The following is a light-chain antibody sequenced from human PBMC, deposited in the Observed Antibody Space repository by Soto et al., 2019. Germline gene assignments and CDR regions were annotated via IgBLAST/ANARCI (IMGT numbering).Light chain of an antibody. J-gene: IGLJ1*01. CDR2: EVS. V-gene: IGLV2-14*01. CDR3: SSYTAGGTI. CDR1: SGDVGGYYV. Sequence: QSVLTQPASVSGSPGQWITISCTGTSGDVGGYYVVSWYQQLTGTAPNLMISEVSNRPSGVSIRVSGSKSGNTASLTISGLQAEAEAYYSCSSYTAGGTIFGTGTKVTAL.